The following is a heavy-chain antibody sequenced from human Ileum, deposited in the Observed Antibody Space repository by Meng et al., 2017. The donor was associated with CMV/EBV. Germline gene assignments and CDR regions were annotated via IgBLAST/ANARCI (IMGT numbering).Heavy chain of an antibody. D-gene: IGHD1-14*01. J-gene: IGHJ4*02. V-gene: IGHV3-7*01. Sequence: GGSLRLSCAASGFTFSSYWMNWVRQAPGKGPEWVANINQDGSEQDYVDSVKGRFTISRDNAESSLFLQMNSLRGEDTAVYYCARLFRTSLTPPMGYWGQGTLVTVSS. CDR3: ARLFRTSLTPPMGY. CDR1: GFTFSSYW. CDR2: INQDGSEQ.